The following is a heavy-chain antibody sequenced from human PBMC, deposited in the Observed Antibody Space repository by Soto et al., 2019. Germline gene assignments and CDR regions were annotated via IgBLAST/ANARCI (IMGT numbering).Heavy chain of an antibody. Sequence: ASVKVSCKASGGTFSSYAIIWVRQAPGQGLEWMGGIIPIFGTANYAQKFQGRVTITADESTSTAYMGLSSLRSEDTAVYYCARGSYSSSWYLGFDPWGQGTLVTVSS. D-gene: IGHD6-13*01. CDR1: GGTFSSYA. J-gene: IGHJ5*02. CDR2: IIPIFGTA. V-gene: IGHV1-69*13. CDR3: ARGSYSSSWYLGFDP.